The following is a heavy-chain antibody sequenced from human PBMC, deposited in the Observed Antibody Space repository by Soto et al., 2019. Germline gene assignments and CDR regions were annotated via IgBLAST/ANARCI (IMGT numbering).Heavy chain of an antibody. CDR2: IYYSGST. V-gene: IGHV4-39*01. CDR3: ARLGGDYEPPDY. Sequence: QLQLQESGPGLVKPSETLSLTCTVSGGSISSSSYYWGWIRQPPGKGLEWIGSIYYSGSTYYNPSLKSRVTISVDTSKNQFSLKLSSVTAADTAVYYCARLGGDYEPPDYWGQGTLVTVSS. J-gene: IGHJ4*02. D-gene: IGHD4-17*01. CDR1: GGSISSSSYY.